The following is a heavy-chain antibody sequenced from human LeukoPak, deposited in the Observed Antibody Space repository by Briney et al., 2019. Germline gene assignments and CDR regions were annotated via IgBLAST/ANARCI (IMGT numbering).Heavy chain of an antibody. J-gene: IGHJ6*04. CDR2: INAYNGNT. CDR3: ARAGYCSSTSCYPYYYYYYGMDV. D-gene: IGHD2-2*01. Sequence: ASVKVSCKASGYTFTSYGISWVRQAPGQGLEWMGWINAYNGNTNYAQKLQGRVTMTTDTSTSTAYMELRSLRSDGTAVYYCARAGYCSSTSCYPYYYYYYGMDVWGKGTTVTVSS. CDR1: GYTFTSYG. V-gene: IGHV1-18*04.